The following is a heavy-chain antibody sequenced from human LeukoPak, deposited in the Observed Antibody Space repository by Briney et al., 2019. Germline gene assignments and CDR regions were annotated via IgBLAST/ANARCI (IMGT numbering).Heavy chain of an antibody. CDR2: INHSGST. V-gene: IGHV4-34*01. CDR3: ARGWSYGDYDPAFYFDY. CDR1: GESFSGYY. J-gene: IGHJ4*02. D-gene: IGHD4-17*01. Sequence: SETLSLTCAVYGESFSGYYWSWIRQPPGKGLEWIGEINHSGSTNYNPSLKSRVTISVDTSKNQFSLKLSSVTAADTAVYYCARGWSYGDYDPAFYFDYWGQGTLVTVSS.